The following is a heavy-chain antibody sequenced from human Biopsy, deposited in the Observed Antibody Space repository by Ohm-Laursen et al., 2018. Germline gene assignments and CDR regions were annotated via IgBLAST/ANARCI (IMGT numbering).Heavy chain of an antibody. CDR1: YGSISGHF. J-gene: IGHJ3*02. D-gene: IGHD6-13*01. V-gene: IGHV4-59*08. CDR3: AGHIGSSWEWAFDI. Sequence: GTLSLTCDVTYGSISGHFWNWIRQAPGKGLEWIGYVYYNGNTNYSPSLKSRATISLDTSKDRFSLKLTSVTAADTAVYYCAGHIGSSWEWAFDIWGRGTMVTVSS. CDR2: VYYNGNT.